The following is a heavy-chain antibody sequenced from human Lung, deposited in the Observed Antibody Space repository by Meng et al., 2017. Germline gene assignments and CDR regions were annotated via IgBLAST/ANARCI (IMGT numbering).Heavy chain of an antibody. Sequence: VQLQQWGGGLLKPAETLCLTCVVSGGSFSDYYWSWIRQPPGKGLEWIGEINHSGSTNYNPSLESRATISVDTSQNNLSLKLSSVTAADSAVYYCARGPTTMAHDFDYWGQGTLVTVSS. D-gene: IGHD4-11*01. CDR3: ARGPTTMAHDFDY. CDR1: GGSFSDYY. CDR2: INHSGST. J-gene: IGHJ4*02. V-gene: IGHV4-34*01.